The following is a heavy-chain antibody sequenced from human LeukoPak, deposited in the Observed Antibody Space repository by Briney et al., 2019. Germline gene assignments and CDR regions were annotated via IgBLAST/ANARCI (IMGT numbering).Heavy chain of an antibody. Sequence: PGGSLRLSCAASGFMFSAYDMNWVRQAPGKGLEWISYISSSSSSIYYADSVKGRFTISRDNAKNSLYLQMNSLRAEDTAVYYCARDRTYYYDSSGYSYAFDIWGQGTMVTVSS. CDR1: GFMFSAYD. CDR2: ISSSSSSI. CDR3: ARDRTYYYDSSGYSYAFDI. V-gene: IGHV3-21*05. D-gene: IGHD3-22*01. J-gene: IGHJ3*02.